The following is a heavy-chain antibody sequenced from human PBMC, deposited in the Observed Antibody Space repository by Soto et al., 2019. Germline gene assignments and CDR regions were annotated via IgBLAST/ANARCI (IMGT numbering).Heavy chain of an antibody. CDR2: IYHSGST. CDR1: GGSISSYY. J-gene: IGHJ6*02. CDR3: ARDILDDSSGYGYGMDV. V-gene: IGHV4-59*01. D-gene: IGHD3-22*01. Sequence: SETLSLTCTVSGGSISSYYWSWIRQPPGKGLEWIGYIYHSGSTNYNPSLKSRVTISVDTSKNQFSLKLSSVTAADTAVYYCARDILDDSSGYGYGMDVWGQGTTVTVSS.